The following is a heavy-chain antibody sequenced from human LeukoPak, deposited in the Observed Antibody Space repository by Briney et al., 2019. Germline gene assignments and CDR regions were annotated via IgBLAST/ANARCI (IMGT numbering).Heavy chain of an antibody. J-gene: IGHJ4*02. CDR2: ISYDGSNK. CDR3: ARGGRGIQLMLDY. V-gene: IGHV3-30-3*01. Sequence: GRSLRLSCAASGFTFSSYAMHWVRQAPGKGLEWVAVISYDGSNKYYADSVKGRFTISRDNSKNTLYLQMNSLRAEDTAVYYCARGGRGIQLMLDYWGQGTLVTVSS. D-gene: IGHD5-18*01. CDR1: GFTFSSYA.